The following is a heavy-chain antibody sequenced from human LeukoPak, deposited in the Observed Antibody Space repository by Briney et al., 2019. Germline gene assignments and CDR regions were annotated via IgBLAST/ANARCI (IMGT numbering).Heavy chain of an antibody. CDR1: GFTFINNW. CDR3: ARGRAIDA. CDR2: IKQDSSEI. J-gene: IGHJ3*01. Sequence: PGGSLRLSCAASGFTFINNWMTWVRQAPGKGLEWVANIKQDSSEIYYVDSVKGRLTISRDNTKKSVSLQMNSLRVEDTAMYYCARGRAIDAWGPGTSVTVSS. V-gene: IGHV3-7*03.